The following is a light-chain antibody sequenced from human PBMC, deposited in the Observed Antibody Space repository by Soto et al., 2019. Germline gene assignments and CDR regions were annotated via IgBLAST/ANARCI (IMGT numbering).Light chain of an antibody. J-gene: IGLJ2*01. V-gene: IGLV6-57*04. Sequence: NFMLTQPHSVSESPGKTVTISCTRSSGSIAHNYVQWYQQRPGSAPTTLIFEDDRRPSGVSDRFSGSIDKSSNSASLTISGLRPEDEADYYCQSYNDTAVLFGVGTKVTVL. CDR2: EDD. CDR1: SGSIAHNY. CDR3: QSYNDTAVL.